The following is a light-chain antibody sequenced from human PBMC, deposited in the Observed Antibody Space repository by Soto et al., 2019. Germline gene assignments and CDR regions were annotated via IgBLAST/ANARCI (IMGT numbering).Light chain of an antibody. CDR1: QSISSW. V-gene: IGKV1-5*03. CDR2: EAS. CDR3: QQYNSYSPRT. J-gene: IGKJ1*01. Sequence: DIQMTQSPSTLSASVGDRVTITCRASQSISSWLAWYQQKPGKAPKLLIYEASSLESGVPSRFSGSRSGTELTLSISSLQPDDFATYYCQQYNSYSPRTFGQGTKVEIK.